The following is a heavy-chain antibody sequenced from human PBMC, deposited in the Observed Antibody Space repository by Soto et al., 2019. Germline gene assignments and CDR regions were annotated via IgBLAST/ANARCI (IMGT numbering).Heavy chain of an antibody. Sequence: ESGGGLVQPGGSLRLSCAASGFTFSSYDMHWVRQVTGKGLEWVSGIGIVGDTYYPGSVKGRFTISRENAKNSLYLQMNSLRAVDTAVYYCVRADCRSTSCSRVNAFDIWGQGTMVTVSS. CDR3: VRADCRSTSCSRVNAFDI. CDR2: IGIVGDT. J-gene: IGHJ3*02. D-gene: IGHD2-2*01. V-gene: IGHV3-13*01. CDR1: GFTFSSYD.